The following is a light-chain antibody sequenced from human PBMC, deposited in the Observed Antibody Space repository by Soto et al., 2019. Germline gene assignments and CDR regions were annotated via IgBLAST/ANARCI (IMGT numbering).Light chain of an antibody. V-gene: IGKV3-20*01. CDR3: QQYGSSPRT. CDR1: QSVSNY. Sequence: EIVLTQSPATLSLSPGERATLSCRASQSVSNYLGWYQQRPGQAPRLLIYGASSRATGIPDRFSGSGSGTDFTLTISRLEPEDFAVYYCQQYGSSPRTFGQGTKVEIK. CDR2: GAS. J-gene: IGKJ1*01.